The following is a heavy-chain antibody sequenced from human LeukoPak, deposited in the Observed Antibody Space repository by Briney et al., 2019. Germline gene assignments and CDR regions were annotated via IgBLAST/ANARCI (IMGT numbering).Heavy chain of an antibody. J-gene: IGHJ4*02. CDR2: IYSGGST. D-gene: IGHD5-24*01. Sequence: PGGSLRLSCAASGFTVSSNYMSWVRQAPGKGLEWVSAIYSGGSTYYADSVKGRFTISRDNSKNTLYLLMNSLRVEDTAVYYCARGERWLQPYDYWGQGTLVTVSS. V-gene: IGHV3-53*01. CDR1: GFTVSSNY. CDR3: ARGERWLQPYDY.